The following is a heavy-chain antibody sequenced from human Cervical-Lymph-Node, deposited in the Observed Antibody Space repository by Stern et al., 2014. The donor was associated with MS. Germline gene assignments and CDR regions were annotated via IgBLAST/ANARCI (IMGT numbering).Heavy chain of an antibody. CDR1: GYTFTGYY. D-gene: IGHD2/OR15-2a*01. CDR3: ARDQGLSDKELDY. J-gene: IGHJ4*02. CDR2: INPYNADT. V-gene: IGHV1-2*06. Sequence: VQLVESGAEVKKAGASVKVSCQASGYTFTGYYMHWVRQAPGQGLEWIGRINPYNADTNYAQRFRGRVTMTRDRSISTVYMELNQLRFDDTAVYYCARDQGLSDKELDYWGPGTLVTVSS.